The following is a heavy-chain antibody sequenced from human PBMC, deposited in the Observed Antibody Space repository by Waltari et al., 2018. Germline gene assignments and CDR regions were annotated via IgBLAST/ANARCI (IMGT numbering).Heavy chain of an antibody. D-gene: IGHD6-19*01. V-gene: IGHV3-66*01. CDR3: AKDAGPVAAEGDY. Sequence: EVQLVESGGGLVQPGGSLRLSCAASGFTVSSNYMSWVRQAPGKGLVWVSLIYSDGRTYYADSVKGRFTISRDNYKNTVYLQMSRLRVEDTAVYYCAKDAGPVAAEGDYWGQGTLVTVSS. CDR1: GFTVSSNY. CDR2: IYSDGRT. J-gene: IGHJ4*02.